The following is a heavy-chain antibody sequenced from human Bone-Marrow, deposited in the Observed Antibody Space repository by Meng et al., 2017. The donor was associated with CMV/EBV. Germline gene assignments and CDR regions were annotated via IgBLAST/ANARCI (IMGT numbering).Heavy chain of an antibody. Sequence: GESLKISCVASGVTFSSYSMNWVRQTPGKGLEWVSSISSSSTSIYYAASVKGRFTISRDNAKNSLFLQMNSLRAEDTAVYYCVRGGAAADWGGFFDYWGQGTLVTVSS. J-gene: IGHJ4*02. D-gene: IGHD6-13*01. CDR2: ISSSSTSI. CDR1: GVTFSSYS. CDR3: VRGGAAADWGGFFDY. V-gene: IGHV3-21*01.